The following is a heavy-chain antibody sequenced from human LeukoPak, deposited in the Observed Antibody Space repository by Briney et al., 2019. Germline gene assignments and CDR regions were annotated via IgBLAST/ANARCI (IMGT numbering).Heavy chain of an antibody. Sequence: GGSLRLSCAASGFTFSSYSMNWVRQAPGKGLEWVSSISSSSSYIYYADSVKGRFTISRDNAKNSLYLQMNSLRAEDTAVYYCARDPYYYDSSGYLAAEGRAFDIWSQGTMVTVSS. D-gene: IGHD3-22*01. CDR3: ARDPYYYDSSGYLAAEGRAFDI. CDR2: ISSSSSYI. V-gene: IGHV3-21*01. J-gene: IGHJ3*02. CDR1: GFTFSSYS.